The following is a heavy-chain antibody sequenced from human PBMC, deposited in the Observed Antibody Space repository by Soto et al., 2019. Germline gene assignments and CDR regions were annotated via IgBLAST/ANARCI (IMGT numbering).Heavy chain of an antibody. V-gene: IGHV1-18*01. D-gene: IGHD2-2*01. CDR1: GYTFTSYG. CDR2: ISAYNGNT. CDR3: ARDYCSSTSCYVIIVPYYYYGMEV. Sequence: QVQLVQSGAEVKKPGASVKVSCKASGYTFTSYGISWVRQAPGQGLEWMGWISAYNGNTNYAQKLQGRVTMTTDTSTSTAYKELRSLRSDDTAVYYCARDYCSSTSCYVIIVPYYYYGMEVWGQGTTVTVSS. J-gene: IGHJ6*02.